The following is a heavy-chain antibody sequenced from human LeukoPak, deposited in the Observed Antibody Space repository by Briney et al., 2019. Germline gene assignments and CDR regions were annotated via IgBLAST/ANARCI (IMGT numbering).Heavy chain of an antibody. D-gene: IGHD3-10*01. J-gene: IGHJ4*02. CDR2: MYTGGTT. Sequence: PGGSLRLSCAASGFTVSGTHMSWVRQAPGKGLEWVSAMYTGGTTYYADSVAGRFTVPRDNSKNTLYLHMNSLRVEDTAVYYCAKDEATSGGGLASWGQGTLVSVSS. V-gene: IGHV3-53*01. CDR3: AKDEATSGGGLAS. CDR1: GFTVSGTH.